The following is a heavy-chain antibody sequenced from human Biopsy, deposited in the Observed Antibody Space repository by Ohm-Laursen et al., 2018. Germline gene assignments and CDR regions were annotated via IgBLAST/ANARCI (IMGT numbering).Heavy chain of an antibody. D-gene: IGHD1-26*01. J-gene: IGHJ4*02. Sequence: GTLSLTCTVSGGSIGSFFWSWIRQPPGKGLEWIGYIYYSGSTNYNPSLRSRVTISVDRSKNQFSLELSSVTAADTAVYYCTRVGAGAPSIDYFDYWGQGALVTVSS. V-gene: IGHV4-59*01. CDR1: GGSIGSFF. CDR3: TRVGAGAPSIDYFDY. CDR2: IYYSGST.